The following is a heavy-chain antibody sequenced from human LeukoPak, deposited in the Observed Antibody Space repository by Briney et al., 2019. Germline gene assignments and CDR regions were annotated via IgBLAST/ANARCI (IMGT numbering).Heavy chain of an antibody. Sequence: SETLSLTCTVSGYSISSGYYWGWIRQPPGKRLEWIGSIYHSGSTYYNPSLKSRVTISVGTSKNQFSLKLSSVTAADTAVYYCARSSYGSGSYYYYWGQGTLVTVSS. CDR3: ARSSYGSGSYYYY. V-gene: IGHV4-38-2*02. CDR2: IYHSGST. J-gene: IGHJ4*02. D-gene: IGHD3-10*01. CDR1: GYSISSGYY.